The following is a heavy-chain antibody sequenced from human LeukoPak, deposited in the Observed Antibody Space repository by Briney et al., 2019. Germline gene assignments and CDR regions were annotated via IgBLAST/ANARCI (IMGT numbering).Heavy chain of an antibody. D-gene: IGHD6-19*01. CDR2: IKQDGSEK. CDR3: ARDHRSGWHGMFDY. J-gene: IGHJ4*02. CDR1: GFTFSSYW. V-gene: IGHV3-7*01. Sequence: GGSLRLSCAASGFTFSSYWMSWVRQAPGKGLEWVANIKQDGSEKYYVDSVKGRFTISRDNAKNSLYLQMNSLRAEDTAVYYCARDHRSGWHGMFDYWGQGTLVTVSS.